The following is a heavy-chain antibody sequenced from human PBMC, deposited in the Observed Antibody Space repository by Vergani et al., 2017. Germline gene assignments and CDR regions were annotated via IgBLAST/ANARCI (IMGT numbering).Heavy chain of an antibody. CDR3: ARTRSPIAMIRQFEQ. CDR1: GFDFTNSA. J-gene: IGHJ4*02. Sequence: EVQLVESGGGVVKPGGSLTISCATSGFDFTNSAMSWIRQAPGRGLQWVSSITRGSKSIYYADSVKGLFTITRDDVKKSLLLRMNNLKVDDTAIYYCARTRSPIAMIRQFEQWGQGTLVTVSS. D-gene: IGHD5-18*01. V-gene: IGHV3-21*01. CDR2: ITRGSKSI.